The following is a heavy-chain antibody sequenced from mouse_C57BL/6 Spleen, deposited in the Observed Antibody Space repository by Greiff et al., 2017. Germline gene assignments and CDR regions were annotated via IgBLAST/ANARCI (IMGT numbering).Heavy chain of an antibody. D-gene: IGHD2-1*01. J-gene: IGHJ2*01. CDR2: INPNYGTT. CDR1: GYSFTDYN. V-gene: IGHV1-39*01. CDR3: ARETYGNAMGDY. Sequence: VQLQQSGPELVKPGASVKISCKASGYSFTDYNMNWVKQSNGKSLEWIGVINPNYGTTSYNQKFNGKATLTVDHTSSTAYMQLNSLTSEDSAVYYGARETYGNAMGDYWGQGTTLTVSS.